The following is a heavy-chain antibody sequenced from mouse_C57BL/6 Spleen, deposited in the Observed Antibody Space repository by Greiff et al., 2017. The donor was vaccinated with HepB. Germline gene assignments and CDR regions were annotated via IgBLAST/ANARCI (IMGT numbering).Heavy chain of an antibody. V-gene: IGHV1-42*01. CDR1: GYSFTGYY. J-gene: IGHJ2*01. CDR3: ARWGWFDY. D-gene: IGHD1-1*02. Sequence: VQLQQSGPELVKPGASVKISCKASGYSFTGYYMNWVKQSPEKSLEWIGEINPSTGGTTYNQKFKAKATLTVDKSSSTAYMQLKSLTSEDSAVYYCARWGWFDYWGQGTTLTVSS. CDR2: INPSTGGT.